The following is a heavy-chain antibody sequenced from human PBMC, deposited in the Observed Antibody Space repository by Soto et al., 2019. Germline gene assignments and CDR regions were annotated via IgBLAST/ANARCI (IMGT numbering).Heavy chain of an antibody. CDR2: ILCLNDSK. CDR3: ARGCRTCTEKTCYTDFDF. CDR1: GYTFSDYG. D-gene: IGHD2-2*02. Sequence: QVHLVQSGAEVKTPGASVTISCQASGYTFSDYGIHWIRQAPGQRPEWLGWILCLNDSKEYSQKFKGRISLTSDTSASTAYMGLSRLRSEDTAVYYGARGCRTCTEKTCYTDFDFWGQGSLVSVSS. J-gene: IGHJ4*02. V-gene: IGHV1-3*01.